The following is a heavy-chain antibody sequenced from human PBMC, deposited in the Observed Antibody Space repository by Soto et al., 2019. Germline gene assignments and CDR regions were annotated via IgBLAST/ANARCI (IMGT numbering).Heavy chain of an antibody. V-gene: IGHV3-23*01. CDR2: ISGSGGST. CDR3: AKAPISLGATIFDP. CDR1: GFTFIIYA. J-gene: IGHJ5*02. Sequence: PWGSLILSCSASGFTFIIYAMSWVRQAPGKGLEWVSAISGSGGSTYYADSVKGRFTISRDNSKNTLYLQMNSLRAEDTAVYYCAKAPISLGATIFDPWGQGTLVTVSS. D-gene: IGHD1-26*01.